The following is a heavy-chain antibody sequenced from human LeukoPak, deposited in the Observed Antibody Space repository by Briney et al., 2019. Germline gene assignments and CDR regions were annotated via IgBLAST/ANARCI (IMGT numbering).Heavy chain of an antibody. CDR2: ISGSGGST. Sequence: GGSLRLSCAASGFTFSSYAMSWVRQAPGKGLEWVSAISGSGGSTNYADSVKGRFTISRDNSKNTLYLQMNSLRAEDTAVYYCAKDLVVVVVAATLDYWGQGTLVTVSS. J-gene: IGHJ4*02. CDR3: AKDLVVVVVAATLDY. CDR1: GFTFSSYA. V-gene: IGHV3-23*01. D-gene: IGHD2-15*01.